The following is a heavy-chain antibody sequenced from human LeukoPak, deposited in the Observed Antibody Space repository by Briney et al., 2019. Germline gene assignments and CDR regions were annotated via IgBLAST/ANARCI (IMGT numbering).Heavy chain of an antibody. CDR1: GYMVSDYY. CDR3: ARVRYNACDY. CDR2: LRGDTGDT. J-gene: IGHJ4*02. V-gene: IGHV1-2*02. D-gene: IGHD1-1*01. Sequence: ASVTVSCKTSGYMVSDYYMHWVRQAPGQGLEWMGWLRGDTGDTDSPQKFKGRVTMTRDTATNTAYMQLSRLTYDDTAIYFCARVRYNACDYWGQGTLVTVSS.